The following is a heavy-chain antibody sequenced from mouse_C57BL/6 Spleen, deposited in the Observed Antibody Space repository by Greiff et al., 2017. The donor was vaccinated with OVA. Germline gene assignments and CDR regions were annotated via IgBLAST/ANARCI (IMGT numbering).Heavy chain of an antibody. D-gene: IGHD1-1*01. CDR1: GYSFTGYY. CDR2: INPSTGGT. V-gene: IGHV1-42*01. CDR3: ARTPIYYYGSSWDY. J-gene: IGHJ2*01. Sequence: EVQLQQSGPELVKPGASVKISCKASGYSFTGYYMNWVKQSPEKSLEWIGEINPSTGGTTYNQKFKAKATLTVDKSSSTAYMQLKSLTSEDSAVYYCARTPIYYYGSSWDYWGQGTTLTVSS.